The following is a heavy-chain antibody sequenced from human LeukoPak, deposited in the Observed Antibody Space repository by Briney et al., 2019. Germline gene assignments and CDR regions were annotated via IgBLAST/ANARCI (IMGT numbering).Heavy chain of an antibody. D-gene: IGHD2-15*01. Sequence: GGSLRLSCAASGLSFGAHAMHWVRQDPGMGLEWVSGVGGGGQRTHYADSVKGRFTISRDNSKNTLYLQMNSLRAEDTAVYYCAKDRGYYVDTGTINFWGQGTLVTVSS. V-gene: IGHV3-23*01. CDR2: VGGGGQRT. CDR3: AKDRGYYVDTGTINF. CDR1: GLSFGAHA. J-gene: IGHJ4*02.